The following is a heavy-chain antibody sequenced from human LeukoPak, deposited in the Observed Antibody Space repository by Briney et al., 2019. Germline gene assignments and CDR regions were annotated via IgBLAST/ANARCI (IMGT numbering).Heavy chain of an antibody. V-gene: IGHV3-74*01. D-gene: IGHD1-26*01. CDR1: GFTFSSYW. CDR2: INSDGSST. Sequence: PGGSLRLSCAASGFTFSSYWMHWVRQVPGKGLGWVSRINSDGSSTSYADSVKGRFSISRDNAKNTLYLQMNSLRAEDTAVYYCAKPTSGSGSFLIDYWGQGTLVTVSS. J-gene: IGHJ4*02. CDR3: AKPTSGSGSFLIDY.